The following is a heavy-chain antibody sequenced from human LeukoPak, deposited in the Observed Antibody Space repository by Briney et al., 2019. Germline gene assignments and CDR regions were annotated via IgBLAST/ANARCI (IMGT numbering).Heavy chain of an antibody. CDR1: GFTFSDYY. V-gene: IGHV4-34*01. CDR2: INHSGST. J-gene: IGHJ4*02. D-gene: IGHD3-22*01. CDR3: ARLSHYYYYDSRDPFDY. Sequence: PGGSLRLSCAASGFTFSDYYMSWIRQPPGKGLEWIGEINHSGSTNYNPSLKSRVTISVDTSKNQFSLKLSSVTAADTAVYYCARLSHYYYYDSRDPFDYWGQGTLVTVSS.